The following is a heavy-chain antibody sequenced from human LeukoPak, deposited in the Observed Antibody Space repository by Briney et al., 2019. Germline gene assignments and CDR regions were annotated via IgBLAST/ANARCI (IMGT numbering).Heavy chain of an antibody. CDR1: GFSISNFW. J-gene: IGHJ4*02. D-gene: IGHD1-1*01. Sequence: SGGSLRLSCAASGFSISNFWMHWVRQAPGKGLVWVSRINSDGSSTTYADSVKGRFTISRDNAKNTLYLQANSLRAEDTAVYYCAKDPNWNGQFDYWGQGTLVTVSS. V-gene: IGHV3-74*01. CDR2: INSDGSST. CDR3: AKDPNWNGQFDY.